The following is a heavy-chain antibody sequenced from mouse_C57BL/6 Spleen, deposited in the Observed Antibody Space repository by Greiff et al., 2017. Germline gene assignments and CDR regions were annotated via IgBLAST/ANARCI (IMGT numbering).Heavy chain of an antibody. CDR3: AREGVAHWYFDV. J-gene: IGHJ1*03. Sequence: VQLQQPGAELVRPGSSVKLSCKASGYTFTSYWMDWVKQRPGQGLEWIGNIYPSDSGTHYNQKFKDKATLTVDKSSSTAYMQLSSLTSEDSAVYYCAREGVAHWYFDVWGKGTTVTVSS. CDR2: IYPSDSGT. CDR1: GYTFTSYW. D-gene: IGHD1-1*01. V-gene: IGHV1-61*01.